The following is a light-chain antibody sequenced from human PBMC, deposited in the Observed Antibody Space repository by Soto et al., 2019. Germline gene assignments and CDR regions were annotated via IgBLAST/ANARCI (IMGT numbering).Light chain of an antibody. CDR2: GNS. Sequence: QSVLTQPPSVSGAPGQRVTISCTGSGSNIGGGYDVHWYQHLPGTAPKLLIYGNSNRPSGAPARFSGSKSGTSASLVIAGLQAEEEADYYCQSYDTSLSGSVFGGGTKLTVL. CDR1: GSNIGGGYD. CDR3: QSYDTSLSGSV. V-gene: IGLV1-40*01. J-gene: IGLJ2*01.